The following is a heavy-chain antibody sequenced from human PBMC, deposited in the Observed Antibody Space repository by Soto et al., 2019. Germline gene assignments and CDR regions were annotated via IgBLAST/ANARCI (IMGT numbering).Heavy chain of an antibody. CDR3: AKEISKTPVVLDAFDI. CDR1: GFPVSIYA. Sequence: GGSRSLSCKASGFPVSIYAMSWVRQAPGKGLEWVSTISASIGTTYYADSVKGRFTISRDNSKNTMYLQMNGLRAEDTAVYYCAKEISKTPVVLDAFDIWGQGTMVSVSS. J-gene: IGHJ3*02. CDR2: ISASIGTT. V-gene: IGHV3-23*01. D-gene: IGHD3-22*01.